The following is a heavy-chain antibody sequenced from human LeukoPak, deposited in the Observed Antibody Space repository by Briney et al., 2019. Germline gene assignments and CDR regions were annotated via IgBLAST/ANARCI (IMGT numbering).Heavy chain of an antibody. D-gene: IGHD3-9*01. CDR1: GGSISSYY. CDR3: ARTSYDILSYWYFDL. V-gene: IGHV4-59*01. J-gene: IGHJ2*01. Sequence: SETLSLTFTVSGGSISSYYWSWIRQPAGKGLEWIGYIYYSGSTYYNPSLKSRVTISEDTSKNQFSLMLSSVTAADTAVYYCARTSYDILSYWYFDLWGRGTLVTVSS. CDR2: IYYSGST.